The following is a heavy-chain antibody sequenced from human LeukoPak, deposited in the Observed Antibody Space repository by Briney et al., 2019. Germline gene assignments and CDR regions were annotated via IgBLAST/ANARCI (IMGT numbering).Heavy chain of an antibody. CDR3: AKGARGDTVTSIVGLNWFDP. CDR1: GITSRSYG. CDR2: ISYDGSHK. V-gene: IGHV3-30*18. J-gene: IGHJ5*02. D-gene: IGHD4-17*01. Sequence: GGSLRLSCAASGITSRSYGMHWVRQAPGKGLEWVAVISYDGSHKYYADSVKGRFSISRDNSKNTLYLQMNSLRADDTAVYYCAKGARGDTVTSIVGLNWFDPWGQGTLLTASS.